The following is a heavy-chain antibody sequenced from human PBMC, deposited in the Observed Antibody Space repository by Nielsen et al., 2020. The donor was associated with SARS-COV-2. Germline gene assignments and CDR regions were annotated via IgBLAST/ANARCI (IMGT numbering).Heavy chain of an antibody. D-gene: IGHD3-10*01. J-gene: IGHJ4*02. CDR3: ARDQEYGESYFDY. CDR1: GFTFSSYW. CDR2: INSDGSST. Sequence: GESLKISCAASGFTFSSYWMHWVRQAPGKGLVWVSRINSDGSSTSYADSVKGRFTISRDKAKNTLYLQMNSLRAEDTAVYYCARDQEYGESYFDYWGQGTLVTVSS. V-gene: IGHV3-74*01.